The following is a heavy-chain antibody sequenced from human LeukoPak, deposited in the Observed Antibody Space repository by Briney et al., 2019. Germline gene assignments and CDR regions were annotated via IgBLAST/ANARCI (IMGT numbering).Heavy chain of an antibody. CDR2: INDIGNT. V-gene: IGHV4-4*02. D-gene: IGHD2-15*01. Sequence: PGGSLRLSCAASGIILSSYWMGWVRQVPGKGLEWIGEINDIGNTFYNPSLKSRVIISLDKSKNQFSLKLSSVTAADTALYYCARLPKSRYCSGSVCYSESFGDNWGQGTLVTVSS. CDR1: GIILSSYW. CDR3: ARLPKSRYCSGSVCYSESFGDN. J-gene: IGHJ4*02.